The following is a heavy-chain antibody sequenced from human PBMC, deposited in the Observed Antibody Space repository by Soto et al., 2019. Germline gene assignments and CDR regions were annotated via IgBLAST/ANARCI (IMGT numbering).Heavy chain of an antibody. V-gene: IGHV4-34*01. CDR2: INHSGST. D-gene: IGHD2-2*02. CDR1: GGSFSGYY. Sequence: SETLSLTCAVYGGSFSGYYWSWIRQPPGKGLEWIGEINHSGSTNYNPSLKSRVTISVDTSKNQFSLKLSSVTAADTAVYYCARGRYCSSTSCYTVGYYYYGMDVWGQGTTVT. J-gene: IGHJ6*02. CDR3: ARGRYCSSTSCYTVGYYYYGMDV.